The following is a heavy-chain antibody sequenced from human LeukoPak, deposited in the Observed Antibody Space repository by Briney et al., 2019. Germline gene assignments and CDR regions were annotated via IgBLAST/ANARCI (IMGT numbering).Heavy chain of an antibody. V-gene: IGHV3-66*01. CDR2: IYSGGST. Sequence: GGSLRLSCAASGFTVSNMYMSWVRQAPGKGLEWVSVIYSGGSTHYADSVKGRFTISRDNYKKTLYIQMNSLRAEDTAVYYCARAWGPYPYFDYWGQGTLVTVSS. J-gene: IGHJ4*02. CDR1: GFTVSNMY. D-gene: IGHD3-16*01. CDR3: ARAWGPYPYFDY.